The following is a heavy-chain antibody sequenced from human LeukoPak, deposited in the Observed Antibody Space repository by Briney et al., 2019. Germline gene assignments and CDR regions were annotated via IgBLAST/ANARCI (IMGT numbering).Heavy chain of an antibody. J-gene: IGHJ6*02. CDR2: IIPIFGTA. Sequence: SVKVSCKASGGTFSSYAISWVRQAPGQGLEWMGGIIPIFGTANYAQKFQGRVTMTRDTSTSTVYMELSSLRSEDTAVYYCAREERWELLGGHYYYYGMDVWGQGTTVTVSS. CDR3: AREERWELLGGHYYYYGMDV. D-gene: IGHD1-26*01. V-gene: IGHV1-69*05. CDR1: GGTFSSYA.